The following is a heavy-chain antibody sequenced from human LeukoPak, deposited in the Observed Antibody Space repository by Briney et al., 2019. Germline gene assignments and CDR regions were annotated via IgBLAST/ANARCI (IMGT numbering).Heavy chain of an antibody. CDR3: ARDNSSPQQYYFDY. D-gene: IGHD2/OR15-2a*01. Sequence: GGSLRLSCAASGFTFSSYSMNWVRQAPGKGLEWVSYISSSSSYIYYADSVKGRFTISRDNAKNSLYLQMNSLRAEDTAVYYCARDNSSPQQYYFDYWGQGTLVTVSS. CDR1: GFTFSSYS. CDR2: ISSSSSYI. V-gene: IGHV3-21*01. J-gene: IGHJ4*02.